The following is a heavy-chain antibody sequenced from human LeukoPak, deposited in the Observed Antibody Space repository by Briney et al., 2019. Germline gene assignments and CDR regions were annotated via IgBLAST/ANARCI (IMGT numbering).Heavy chain of an antibody. J-gene: IGHJ5*02. Sequence: SETLSLTCAVSGGSISSSNWWSWAGHPPGRGWGWMGKSYHSGNTNYNPSLKSRVTISVDKSKNQFSLKLSSVTAADTAVYYCARKMSRLAHFGVALNWFDPWGQGTLVTVSS. CDR1: GGSISSSNW. CDR3: ARKMSRLAHFGVALNWFDP. V-gene: IGHV4-4*02. D-gene: IGHD3-3*01. CDR2: SYHSGNT.